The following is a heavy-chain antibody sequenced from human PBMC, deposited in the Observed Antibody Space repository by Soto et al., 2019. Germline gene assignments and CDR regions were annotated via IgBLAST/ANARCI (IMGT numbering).Heavy chain of an antibody. D-gene: IGHD6-6*01. CDR3: ARGPVSSSDFDY. CDR2: IYYSGST. V-gene: IGHV4-30-4*01. CDR1: GGTISSGDYY. J-gene: IGHJ4*02. Sequence: SETLSLTCTVSGGTISSGDYYWSWIRQPPGKGLEWIGYIYYSGSTYYNPSLKSRVTISVDTSKNQFSLKLSSVTAADTAVYYCARGPVSSSDFDYWGQGTLVTVSS.